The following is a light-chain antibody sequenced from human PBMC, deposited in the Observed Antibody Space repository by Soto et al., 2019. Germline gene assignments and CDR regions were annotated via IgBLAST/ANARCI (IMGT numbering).Light chain of an antibody. Sequence: QSVLTQPPSASGTPGQRVTISCSGSSSNIGSNAVNWYHHLPGTAPKLLIYSDNQRPSGVPVRFSGSKSGASASLAISGLQSEDEADYYCAAWNDSLNGTVFGGGTKLTVL. J-gene: IGLJ2*01. CDR1: SSNIGSNA. CDR3: AAWNDSLNGTV. CDR2: SDN. V-gene: IGLV1-44*01.